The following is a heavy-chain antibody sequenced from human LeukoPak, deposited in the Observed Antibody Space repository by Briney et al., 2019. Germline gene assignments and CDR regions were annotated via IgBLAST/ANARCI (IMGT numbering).Heavy chain of an antibody. J-gene: IGHJ3*02. V-gene: IGHV4-59*08. D-gene: IGHD3-10*01. CDR3: ATTRRITMIGGAFDI. CDR1: GGSISSYY. Sequence: PSETLSLTCTVSGGSISSYYWSWIRQPSGKGLEWIGYIYYSGTTNYNPSLKSRVTISVDTSKNQFSLKLSSVTAADTAVYYCATTRRITMIGGAFDIWGQGTVVTVSS. CDR2: IYYSGTT.